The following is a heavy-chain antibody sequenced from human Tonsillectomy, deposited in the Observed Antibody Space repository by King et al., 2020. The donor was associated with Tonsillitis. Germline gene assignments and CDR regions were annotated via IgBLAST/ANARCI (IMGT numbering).Heavy chain of an antibody. V-gene: IGHV4-39*01. Sequence: QLQESGPGLVKPSETLSLTCTVSGGSISSSSYYWGWIRQPPGKGLEWIGSIYYSGSTFYNPSLQSRVTISVDMSKNPFSLQLSSVTAADTAVYYCAIMAALSPHVDYWGQGTLVTVSS. CDR1: GGSISSSSYY. CDR3: AIMAALSPHVDY. D-gene: IGHD6-6*01. CDR2: IYYSGST. J-gene: IGHJ4*02.